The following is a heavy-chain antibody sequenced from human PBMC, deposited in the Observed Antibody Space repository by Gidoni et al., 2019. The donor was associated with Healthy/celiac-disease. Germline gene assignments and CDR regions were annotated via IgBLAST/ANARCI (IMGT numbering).Heavy chain of an antibody. D-gene: IGHD6-6*01. J-gene: IGHJ4*02. V-gene: IGHV3-30-3*01. CDR2: ISYDGSNK. CDR1: GFTFSSYA. Sequence: AASGFTFSSYAMHWVRQAPGKGLEWVAVISYDGSNKYYADSVKGRFTISRDNSKNTLYLQMNSLRAEDTAVYYCARDGSSSHFDYWGQGTLVTVSS. CDR3: ARDGSSSHFDY.